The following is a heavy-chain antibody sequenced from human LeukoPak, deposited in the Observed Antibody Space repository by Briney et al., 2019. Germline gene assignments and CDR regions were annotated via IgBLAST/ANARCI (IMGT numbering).Heavy chain of an antibody. J-gene: IGHJ3*02. D-gene: IGHD6-19*01. V-gene: IGHV3-21*01. CDR2: ISSSSSYI. CDR1: GFTFSSYS. Sequence: GGSLRLSCAASGFTFSSYSMNWVRQAPGKGLEWVSSISSSSSYIYYADSVKGRFTISRDNAKNSLYLQMNSLRAEDTAVYYCARGYSSGWDHGAFDIWGQGTMVTVSS. CDR3: ARGYSSGWDHGAFDI.